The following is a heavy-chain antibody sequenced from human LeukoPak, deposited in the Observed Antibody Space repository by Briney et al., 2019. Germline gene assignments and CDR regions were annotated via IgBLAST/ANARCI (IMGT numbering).Heavy chain of an antibody. Sequence: GGSLRLSCVASGFTFSRSWMSWVRQAPGKGLEWVAGIAGGDDRFYADSVKGRFSISRDNSKNTVDLQMNSLRVEDTAVYYCARVPCITTSCSPINWFDPWGQGTLVTVSS. CDR1: GFTFSRSW. D-gene: IGHD2-2*01. J-gene: IGHJ5*02. CDR2: IAGGDDR. CDR3: ARVPCITTSCSPINWFDP. V-gene: IGHV3-23*01.